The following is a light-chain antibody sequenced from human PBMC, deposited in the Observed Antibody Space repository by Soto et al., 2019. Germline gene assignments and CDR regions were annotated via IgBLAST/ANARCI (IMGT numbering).Light chain of an antibody. V-gene: IGKV3-11*02. CDR1: QSVSDY. CDR2: QTS. Sequence: IVVTNCADTLSLARGDRATLSCRASQSVSDYLAWYQHKPGQAPRLLIYQTSLRAPGIPARFRDSGCGRDFTLSFSDLPLGDFAFYSCRQRDNWPREFGQGTKVDIK. J-gene: IGKJ1*01. CDR3: RQRDNWPRE.